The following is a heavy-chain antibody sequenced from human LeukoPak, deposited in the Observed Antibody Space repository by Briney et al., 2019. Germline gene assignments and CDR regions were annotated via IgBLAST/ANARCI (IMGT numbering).Heavy chain of an antibody. Sequence: PSETLSLTCTVSGGSISSYYWSWIRQPPGKGLEWIGYIYYSGSTNYNPSLKSRVTISVDTPKNQFSLKLSSVTASDTAVYYCARDLSSTSAWGTNWFDPWGQGTLVTVSS. D-gene: IGHD6-13*01. CDR1: GGSISSYY. CDR3: ARDLSSTSAWGTNWFDP. J-gene: IGHJ5*02. V-gene: IGHV4-59*01. CDR2: IYYSGST.